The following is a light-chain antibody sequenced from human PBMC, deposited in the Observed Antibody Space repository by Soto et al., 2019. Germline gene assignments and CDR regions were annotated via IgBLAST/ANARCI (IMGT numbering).Light chain of an antibody. V-gene: IGKV1-33*01. CDR3: QQYGNLRPVT. J-gene: IGKJ3*01. CDR2: DAT. Sequence: DIQMTQSPSSLSASVGDRVTITCQASQDISDFLNWYQQKPGKAPKLLIYDATNLETGVPSRFSGSASGTDFTFTISSLQPEDVATYYCQQYGNLRPVTFGPGTKVDLK. CDR1: QDISDF.